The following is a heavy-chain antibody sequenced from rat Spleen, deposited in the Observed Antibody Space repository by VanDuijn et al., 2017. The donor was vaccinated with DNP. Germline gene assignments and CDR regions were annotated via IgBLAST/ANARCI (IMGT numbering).Heavy chain of an antibody. CDR3: ARWSDYFDY. J-gene: IGHJ2*01. CDR1: GYSITNNY. CDR2: ITYSGDT. Sequence: EVQLQESGPGLVKPSQSLSLTCSVTGYSITNNYWGWVRKFPGNKMEWVGHITYSGDTSYNPSLRSRISITRDTSKNQFFLLLSSVTTEDTATYYCARWSDYFDYWGQGVMVTVSS. V-gene: IGHV3-1*01.